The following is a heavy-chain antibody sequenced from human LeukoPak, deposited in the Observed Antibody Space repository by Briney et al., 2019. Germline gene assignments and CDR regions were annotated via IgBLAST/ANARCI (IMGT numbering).Heavy chain of an antibody. CDR1: GFTFSSYA. D-gene: IGHD2-2*01. Sequence: GGSLRLSCAASGFTFSSYAMTWVRQAPGKGLEWVSGISGSGGSTFYADSVKGRFTISRDNSKNTLCLQMNSLRAEDTAVYYCAKHYRYQLVSYYYGMDVWGQGTTVTVSS. CDR2: ISGSGGST. V-gene: IGHV3-23*01. J-gene: IGHJ6*02. CDR3: AKHYRYQLVSYYYGMDV.